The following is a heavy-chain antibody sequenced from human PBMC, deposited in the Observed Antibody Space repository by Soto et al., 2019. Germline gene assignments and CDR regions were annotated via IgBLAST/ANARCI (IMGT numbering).Heavy chain of an antibody. Sequence: SETLSLTCTVSGDSISNKYYYWGWTRQPPGKGLEWIGTVYSNGHTYHNPSLKSRLAMAVDTSKNQFSLSLISVTAADTAAYFCDSRTNGRPTDSWGQGTLVTVYS. J-gene: IGHJ1*01. CDR3: DSRTNGRPTDS. CDR1: GDSISNKYYY. CDR2: VYSNGHT. V-gene: IGHV4-39*01. D-gene: IGHD2-8*01.